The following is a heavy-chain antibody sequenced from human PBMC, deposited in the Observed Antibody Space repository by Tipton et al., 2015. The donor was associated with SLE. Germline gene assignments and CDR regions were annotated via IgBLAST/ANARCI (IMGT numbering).Heavy chain of an antibody. J-gene: IGHJ4*02. CDR3: ARVKGYCSSNSCLGWYFDY. CDR1: GGSISSSSYY. D-gene: IGHD2-2*01. Sequence: TLSLTCTVSGGSISSSSYYWGWIRQPPGKGLEWIGSIYYSGSTYYNPSLKRRVTISVDTSKKQFSLKLSSVTAADTAVYYCARVKGYCSSNSCLGWYFDYWGQGTLVTVSS. CDR2: IYYSGST. V-gene: IGHV4-39*07.